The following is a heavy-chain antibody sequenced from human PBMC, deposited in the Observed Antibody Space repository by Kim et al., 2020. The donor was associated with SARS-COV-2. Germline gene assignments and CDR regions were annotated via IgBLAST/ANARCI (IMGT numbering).Heavy chain of an antibody. J-gene: IGHJ4*02. CDR2: ICHSGTT. D-gene: IGHD3-9*01. V-gene: IGHV4-4*02. CDR3: ASAISRTVDY. Sequence: SETLSLTCAVSGGSISSSNCWSWVRQPPGKGLEWIGEICHSGTTNYNPSLKSRVTISVDRSKNQFPLKLTSVTAADTAIYYCASAISRTVDYWGQGILVTVSS. CDR1: GGSISSSNC.